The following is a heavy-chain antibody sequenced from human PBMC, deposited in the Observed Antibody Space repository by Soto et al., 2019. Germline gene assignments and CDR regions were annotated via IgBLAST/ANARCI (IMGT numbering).Heavy chain of an antibody. V-gene: IGHV3-30*18. Sequence: PGGSLRLSCAASGFIFSNYGMHWVRQAPGKGLEWVAVTSYDGRSKNYADSVKGRFTISRDNSKNTLYLRVNSLRPEDTAVYYCAKDRGELRFLEWLLPNWFDPWGQGTLVTVSS. J-gene: IGHJ5*02. D-gene: IGHD3-3*01. CDR1: GFIFSNYG. CDR3: AKDRGELRFLEWLLPNWFDP. CDR2: TSYDGRSK.